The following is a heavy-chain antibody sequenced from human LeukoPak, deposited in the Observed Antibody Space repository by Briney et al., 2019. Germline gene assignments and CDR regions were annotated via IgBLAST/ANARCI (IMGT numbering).Heavy chain of an antibody. CDR3: ARGRRYFDWLFQPHYFDY. CDR2: INHSGST. CDR1: GGPFSVSY. V-gene: IGHV4-34*01. Sequence: SETLSLTSAVYGGPFSVSYWSWIRQPPGKGREWIGEINHSGSTNYNPSLKSRVTISVDTSKNQFSLKLSSVTAADTAVYYCARGRRYFDWLFQPHYFDYWGQGTLVTVSS. D-gene: IGHD3-9*01. J-gene: IGHJ4*02.